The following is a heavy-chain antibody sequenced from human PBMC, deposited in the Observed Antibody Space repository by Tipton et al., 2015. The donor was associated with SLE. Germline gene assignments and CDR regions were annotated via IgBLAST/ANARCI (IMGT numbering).Heavy chain of an antibody. V-gene: IGHV4-39*07. J-gene: IGHJ6*03. D-gene: IGHD6-6*01. Sequence: TLSLTCTISGGSISNRSYSWGWIRQPPGKGLEWIGTIYYGGSTYYNPSLKSRVTISVDTSKNQFSLKLSSVTAADTAVYYCARERGYSSSSDYNYMDVWGKGTTVTVSS. CDR1: GGSISNRSYS. CDR3: ARERGYSSSSDYNYMDV. CDR2: IYYGGST.